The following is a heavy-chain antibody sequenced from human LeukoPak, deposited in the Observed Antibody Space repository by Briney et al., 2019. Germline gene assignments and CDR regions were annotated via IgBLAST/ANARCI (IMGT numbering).Heavy chain of an antibody. CDR3: ARLNPTHDSSSWYDPLKYYFDY. J-gene: IGHJ4*02. Sequence: SETLSLTCTVSDGSISSYYWSWIRQPPGKGLEWIGYIYTSGSTNYNPSLKSRVTISVDTSKNQFSLKPSSVTAADTAVYYCARLNPTHDSSSWYDPLKYYFDYWGQGTLVTVSS. CDR2: IYTSGST. CDR1: DGSISSYY. D-gene: IGHD6-13*01. V-gene: IGHV4-4*09.